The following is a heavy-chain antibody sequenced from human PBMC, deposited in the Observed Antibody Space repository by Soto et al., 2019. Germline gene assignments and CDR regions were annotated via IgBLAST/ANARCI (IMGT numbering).Heavy chain of an antibody. CDR3: SGCTVCACQQNYGMDV. Sequence: EVHLVESGGGLVKPGGSLRLSCAVSGFTFSSCTMNWVRQAPGKGLEWVSSISPSTSHIYYADSVKGRFTISRDNAKNSLFLQMNSLRAEDTAVYYCSGCTVCACQQNYGMDVWGQGTTVTVSS. V-gene: IGHV3-21*01. CDR1: GFTFSSCT. J-gene: IGHJ6*02. D-gene: IGHD2-8*02. CDR2: ISPSTSHI.